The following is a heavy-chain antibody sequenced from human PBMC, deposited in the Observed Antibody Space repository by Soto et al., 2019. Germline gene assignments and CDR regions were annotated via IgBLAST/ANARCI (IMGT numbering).Heavy chain of an antibody. CDR1: GYTFTSYG. D-gene: IGHD3-3*01. J-gene: IGHJ4*02. CDR2: ISAYNGNT. CDR3: ARDRPIFVEWLLSPNGVLVC. Sequence: ASVKVSCKASGYTFTSYGISWVRQAPGQGLEWMGWISAYNGNTNYAQKLQGRVTMTTDTSTSTAYMELRSLRSDDTAVCYCARDRPIFVEWLLSPNGVLVCRGQGTLVTVSS. V-gene: IGHV1-18*01.